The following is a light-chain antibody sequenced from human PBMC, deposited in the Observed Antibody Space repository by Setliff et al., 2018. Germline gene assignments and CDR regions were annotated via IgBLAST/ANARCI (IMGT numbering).Light chain of an antibody. V-gene: IGLV2-14*03. CDR1: SSDVGGYNY. CDR3: SSYTSSSTLYV. J-gene: IGLJ1*01. CDR2: DVS. Sequence: QSALTQPPSASGSPGQSVTISCTGTSSDVGGYNYVSWYQQHPGKAPKLMIYDVSNRPSGVSNRFSGSKSGNTASLTISGLQAEDEADYYCSSYTSSSTLYVFGTGTKVT.